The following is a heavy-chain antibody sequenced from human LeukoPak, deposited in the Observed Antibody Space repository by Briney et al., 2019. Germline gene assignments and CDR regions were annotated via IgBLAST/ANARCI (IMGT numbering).Heavy chain of an antibody. CDR3: ARGAAEGLDR. J-gene: IGHJ5*02. CDR1: GYTFTSNA. V-gene: IGHV1-3*04. Sequence: VASVKVSCKASGYTFTSNAMHWVRQAPGQRPEWMGWINTGNANTKYSQKFQGRVTISRVTSANTAYMEVSSLRSEDTAVYYCARGAAEGLDRWGQGTLVTVSS. D-gene: IGHD6-13*01. CDR2: INTGNANT.